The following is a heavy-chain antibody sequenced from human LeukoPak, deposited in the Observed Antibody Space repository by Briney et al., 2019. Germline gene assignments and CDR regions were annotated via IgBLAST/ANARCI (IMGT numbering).Heavy chain of an antibody. D-gene: IGHD6-13*01. V-gene: IGHV3-53*01. CDR3: TKFEAGLAY. CDR1: GFTVSSNY. CDR2: IYSGGNT. Sequence: GGSLILSCAASGFTVSSNYMSWVRQAPGKGLEWVSVIYSGGNTYYADSVKGRFTISIDNSKNTLYFQMNSLRADDTAMYYCTKFEAGLAYWGQGTLVTVSS. J-gene: IGHJ4*02.